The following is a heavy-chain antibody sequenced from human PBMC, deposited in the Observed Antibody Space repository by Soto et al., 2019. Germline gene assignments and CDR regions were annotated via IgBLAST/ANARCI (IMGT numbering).Heavy chain of an antibody. D-gene: IGHD1-1*01. CDR2: IYSGGST. V-gene: IGHV3-53*01. CDR1: GVTVSSNY. Sequence: EVQLLESGGALIQPGGSLRLSCAASGVTVSSNYMSWVRQAPGKGLEWVSVIYSGGSTYYADSVKGRFTISRDNSKNTLYLQMNSLRAEDTAVYYCSTRNWFDPWGQGTLVTVSS. CDR3: STRNWFDP. J-gene: IGHJ5*02.